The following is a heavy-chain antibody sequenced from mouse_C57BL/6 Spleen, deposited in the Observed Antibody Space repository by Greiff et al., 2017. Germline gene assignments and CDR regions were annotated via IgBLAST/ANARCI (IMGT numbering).Heavy chain of an antibody. V-gene: IGHV2-5*01. D-gene: IGHD1-1*01. CDR3: AKDYGSSYEAY. CDR2: IWRGGST. Sequence: VQLVESGPGLVQPSQSLSITCTVSGFSLTSYGVHWVRQSPGKGLEWLGVIWRGGSTDYNAAFMSRLSITKGNSKSQVFCKMNSLQADDTAISYCAKDYGSSYEAYWGQGALVTVSA. J-gene: IGHJ3*01. CDR1: GFSLTSYG.